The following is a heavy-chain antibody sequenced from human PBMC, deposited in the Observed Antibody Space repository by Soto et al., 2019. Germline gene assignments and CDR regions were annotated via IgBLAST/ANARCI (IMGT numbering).Heavy chain of an antibody. V-gene: IGHV3-23*01. CDR1: GFTFSTYA. J-gene: IGHJ6*02. CDR3: ARVFYYDIWTGKSYKMDV. CDR2: ISGSGGST. D-gene: IGHD3-9*01. Sequence: VQLLESGGDLVQPGGSLRLSCEASGFTFSTYAMSWVRQAPGKGLEWVSVISGSGGSTHYADSAKGRFTLSSDNSMATLYLQMNSLRAEDTAVYYCARVFYYDIWTGKSYKMDVWGQGTTVIVSS.